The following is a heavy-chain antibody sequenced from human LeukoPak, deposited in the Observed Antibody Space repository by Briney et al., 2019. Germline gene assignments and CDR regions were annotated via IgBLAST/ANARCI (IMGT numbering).Heavy chain of an antibody. D-gene: IGHD3-10*01. J-gene: IGHJ5*02. V-gene: IGHV5-51*01. CDR3: ARHAYNYYYGSGSYPRWFDP. Sequence: GESLKISCKGSGYSFTSYWIGWVRQMPGKGLEWMGIIYPGDSDTRYSPSFQGQVTISADKSISTAYLQWSSLKASDTAMYYYARHAYNYYYGSGSYPRWFDPWGQGTLVTVSS. CDR1: GYSFTSYW. CDR2: IYPGDSDT.